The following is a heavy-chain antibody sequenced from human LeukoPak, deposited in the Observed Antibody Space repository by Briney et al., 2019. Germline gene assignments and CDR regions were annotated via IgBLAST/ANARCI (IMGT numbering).Heavy chain of an antibody. J-gene: IGHJ3*02. CDR3: ASAASYYGDTAFDI. CDR1: GDSFSSNSAV. D-gene: IGHD4-17*01. CDR2: TYYRSKLYK. Sequence: SQTLSPTCAISGDSFSSNSAVWTWDRQSPERGLEWLGRTYYRSKLYKGYAVCVKSRITINPDTSKNQFSLQLDSVTPEDTAVYYCASAASYYGDTAFDICGQGTMVTVSS. V-gene: IGHV6-1*01.